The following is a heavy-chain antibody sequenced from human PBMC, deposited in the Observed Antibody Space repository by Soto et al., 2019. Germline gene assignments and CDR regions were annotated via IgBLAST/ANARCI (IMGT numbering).Heavy chain of an antibody. CDR2: IIPIFGTA. D-gene: IGHD3-22*01. CDR3: ARDTIFTRYYYDSSGYYYAPWYFQH. V-gene: IGHV1-69*12. Sequence: QVQLVQSGAEVKKPGSSVKVSCKASGGTFSSYAISWVRQAPGQGLEWMGGIIPIFGTANYAQKFQGRVTITADESTSTAYMELSSLRSEDTAVYYCARDTIFTRYYYDSSGYYYAPWYFQHWGQGTLVTVSS. CDR1: GGTFSSYA. J-gene: IGHJ1*01.